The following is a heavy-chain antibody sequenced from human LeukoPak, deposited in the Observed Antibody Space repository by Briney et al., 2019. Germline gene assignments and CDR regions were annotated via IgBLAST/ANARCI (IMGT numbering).Heavy chain of an antibody. Sequence: SETLSLTCTVSGGSISSGGHYWSWIRQPAGKGLEYLGRISSTGSTNYNPSLRSRVTISADTSKNHFSLKLTSVTAADTAVYYCARDQTYSGSGIYTYLDYWGQGILVTVSS. CDR3: ARDQTYSGSGIYTYLDY. V-gene: IGHV4-61*02. CDR2: ISSTGST. CDR1: GGSISSGGHY. D-gene: IGHD3-10*01. J-gene: IGHJ4*02.